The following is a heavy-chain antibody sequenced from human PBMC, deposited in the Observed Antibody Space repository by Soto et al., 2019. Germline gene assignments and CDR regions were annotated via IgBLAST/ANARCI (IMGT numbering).Heavy chain of an antibody. J-gene: IGHJ3*02. D-gene: IGHD3-10*01. V-gene: IGHV3-43*01. CDR1: GFTFDDYT. Sequence: EVQLVESGGVVVQPGGSLRLSCAASGFTFDDYTMHWVRQAPGKGLEWVSLISWDGSGTYYADSVKGRFTISRDNSKNSLYLQLSSLRTEDTALYYCAKDFYYGSGSYTGSGAFDIWGQGTMVTVSS. CDR2: ISWDGSGT. CDR3: AKDFYYGSGSYTGSGAFDI.